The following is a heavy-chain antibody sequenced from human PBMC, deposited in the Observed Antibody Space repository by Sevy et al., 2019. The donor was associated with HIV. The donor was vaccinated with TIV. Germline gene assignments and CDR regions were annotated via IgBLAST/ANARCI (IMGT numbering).Heavy chain of an antibody. CDR1: GFTFSKYS. CDR2: LSFGCVKI. V-gene: IGHV3-23*01. Sequence: GGSLRLSCAASGFTFSKYSMSWVRQPPGKGLEWVSTLSFGCVKINYADSVKGRFTISRDNSKGSVYLQMNNLGHEDTAVYYCAREGCTKPHDYWGQGTLVTVSS. J-gene: IGHJ4*02. CDR3: AREGCTKPHDY. D-gene: IGHD2-8*01.